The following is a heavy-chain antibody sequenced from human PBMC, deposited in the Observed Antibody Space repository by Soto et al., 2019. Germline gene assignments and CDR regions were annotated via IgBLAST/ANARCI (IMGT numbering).Heavy chain of an antibody. CDR3: AKDHGGDYGDPLYFFDY. D-gene: IGHD4-17*01. CDR1: GFSFSSYA. CDR2: ISGSGATT. V-gene: IGHV3-23*01. Sequence: DVQLLESGGGLVQPGGSLRLSCAASGFSFSSYAMSWVRQAPGTGLEWVSVISGSGATTFYRESVKGRFTIPRDNSKNTVYLQLNSLRAEDTALYYCAKDHGGDYGDPLYFFDYWGQGALVIVSS. J-gene: IGHJ4*02.